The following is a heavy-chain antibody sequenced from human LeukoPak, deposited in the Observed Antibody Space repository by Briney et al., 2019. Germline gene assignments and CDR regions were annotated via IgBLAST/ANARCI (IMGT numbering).Heavy chain of an antibody. J-gene: IGHJ1*01. V-gene: IGHV1-18*01. CDR1: GYTFTNYG. CDR2: ISAYNGNT. CDR3: ARDTYYDYVWGHAEYFQH. Sequence: GASVKVSCKASGYTFTNYGISWVRQAPGQGLEWMGWISAYNGNTNYAQNLQGRVAVTTDTSTSTAYMELRSLRSDDTAVYYCARDTYYDYVWGHAEYFQHWGQGTLVTVSS. D-gene: IGHD3-16*01.